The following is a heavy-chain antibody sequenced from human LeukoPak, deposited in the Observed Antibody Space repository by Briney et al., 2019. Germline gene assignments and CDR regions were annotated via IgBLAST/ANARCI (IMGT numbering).Heavy chain of an antibody. CDR3: ARDGSPYYYYGMDV. Sequence: SETLSLTCTVSGGSISSYYWGWIRQPAGKGLEWIGRIYTSGSTNYNPSLKSRVTMSVDTSKNQFSLKLSSVTAADTAVYYCARDGSPYYYYGMDVWGQGTTVTVSS. V-gene: IGHV4-4*07. CDR1: GGSISSYY. D-gene: IGHD1-26*01. CDR2: IYTSGST. J-gene: IGHJ6*02.